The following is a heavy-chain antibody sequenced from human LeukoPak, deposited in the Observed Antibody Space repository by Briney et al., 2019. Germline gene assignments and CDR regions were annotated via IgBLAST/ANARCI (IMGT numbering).Heavy chain of an antibody. CDR2: INGSSSTT. J-gene: IGHJ5*01. CDR1: GFTFSTYA. Sequence: GGSLRLACEASGFTFSTYAISWVRQAPGKGLEWVSVINGSSSTTLYADFAKGRFTISRDNSKNTLYLQIDGLRVEDTALYYCAKGCDSSDCDASRLFDSWGRGTLVTVSS. D-gene: IGHD2-2*01. V-gene: IGHV3-23*01. CDR3: AKGCDSSDCDASRLFDS.